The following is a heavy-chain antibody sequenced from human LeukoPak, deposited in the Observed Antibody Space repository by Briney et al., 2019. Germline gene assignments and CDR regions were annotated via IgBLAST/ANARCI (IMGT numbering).Heavy chain of an antibody. CDR2: IYPGDSDT. CDR3: ARLGPDSSSYEYFDY. D-gene: IGHD6-13*01. J-gene: IGHJ4*02. Sequence: GESLKISCKGSGYSFTNYWIGWVRPMPGEGLEWMGMIYPGDSDTRYSPSFQGQVTISADKSISTAYLRWGSLKASDTAIFYCARLGPDSSSYEYFDYWGQGSQVTVSS. CDR1: GYSFTNYW. V-gene: IGHV5-51*01.